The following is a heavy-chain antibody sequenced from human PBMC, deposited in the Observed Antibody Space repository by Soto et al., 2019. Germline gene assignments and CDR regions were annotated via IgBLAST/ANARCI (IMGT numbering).Heavy chain of an antibody. CDR2: ISSNGGST. V-gene: IGHV3-64*01. CDR3: ARGGYCSSTSCYRAAPHRGLVDP. D-gene: IGHD2-2*01. J-gene: IGHJ5*02. CDR1: GFTFSSYA. Sequence: GGSLRLSCAASGFTFSSYAMHWVRQAPGKGLEYVSAISSNGGSTYYANSVKGRFTISRDNSKNTLYLQMGSLRAEDMAVYYCARGGYCSSTSCYRAAPHRGLVDPWGQGTLVTVSS.